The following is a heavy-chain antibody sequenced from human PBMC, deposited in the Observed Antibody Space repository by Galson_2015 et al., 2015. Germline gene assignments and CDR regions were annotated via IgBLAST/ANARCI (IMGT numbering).Heavy chain of an antibody. J-gene: IGHJ4*02. CDR1: GFTFSSYW. D-gene: IGHD4-17*01. Sequence: SLRLSCAASGFTFSSYWMNWVRQAPGKGLEWVSYISSDRSTIYYADSVKGRFTISRDKAKNKLYLQMNSLRAEDTAVYYCSREMSTVTEKKIDYWGQGTLVTVSS. CDR2: ISSDRSTI. CDR3: SREMSTVTEKKIDY. V-gene: IGHV3-48*01.